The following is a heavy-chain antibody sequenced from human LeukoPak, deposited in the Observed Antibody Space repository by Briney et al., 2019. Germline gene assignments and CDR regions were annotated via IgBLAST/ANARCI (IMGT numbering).Heavy chain of an antibody. CDR3: ARRYCSGGSCPFDY. CDR2: TYYRSKWYN. V-gene: IGHV6-1*01. D-gene: IGHD2-15*01. Sequence: SQTLSLTCAISGDSVSSNSATWNWIRQSPSRGLEWLGRTYYRSKWYNDYAVSVKSRITINPDTSKNQFSLQLNSVTPEDTAVYYCARRYCSGGSCPFDYWGQGTLVTISS. J-gene: IGHJ4*02. CDR1: GDSVSSNSAT.